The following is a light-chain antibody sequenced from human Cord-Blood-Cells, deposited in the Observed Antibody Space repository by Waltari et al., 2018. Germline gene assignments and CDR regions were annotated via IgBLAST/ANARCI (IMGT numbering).Light chain of an antibody. J-gene: IGKJ2*01. CDR3: QQYNNWPPYT. CDR2: GAS. Sequence: EIVMTQSPATLSVSPGDRATLSCRASQSVSSNLAWYQQKPGQAPRLLIYGASTRATGIPARFSGSGSGTEFTLTVSSLQSEEFAVYCCQQYNNWPPYTFGQGTKLEIK. V-gene: IGKV3-15*01. CDR1: QSVSSN.